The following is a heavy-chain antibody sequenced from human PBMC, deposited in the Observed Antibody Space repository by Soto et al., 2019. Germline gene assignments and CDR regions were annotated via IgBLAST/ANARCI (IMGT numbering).Heavy chain of an antibody. CDR1: CGSFSGYY. CDR2: INHSGST. CDR3: ARGGWSWHYYYYGMDV. D-gene: IGHD1-26*01. Sequence: SETLSLTCAVHCGSFSGYYWSWIRQPPGKGLEWIGEINHSGSTNYNPSLKSRVTISVDTSKNQFSLKLSSVTAADTAVYYCARGGWSWHYYYYGMDVWGQGTTVTVSS. V-gene: IGHV4-34*01. J-gene: IGHJ6*02.